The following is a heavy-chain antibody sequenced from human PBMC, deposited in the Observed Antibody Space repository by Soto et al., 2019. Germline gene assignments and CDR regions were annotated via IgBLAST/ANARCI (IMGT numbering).Heavy chain of an antibody. CDR1: GFTFSSYS. D-gene: IGHD3-9*01. CDR2: ISSSSSTI. V-gene: IGHV3-48*02. J-gene: IGHJ6*02. CDR3: ARDSGLDDILTGCSFLYSYGMDV. Sequence: EVQLVESGGGLVQPGGSLRLSCAASGFTFSSYSMNWVRQAPGKGLEWVSYISSSSSTIYYADSVKGRFTISRDNAKNSLYLQMNSLRDEDTAVYYCARDSGLDDILTGCSFLYSYGMDVWGQGTTVTVSS.